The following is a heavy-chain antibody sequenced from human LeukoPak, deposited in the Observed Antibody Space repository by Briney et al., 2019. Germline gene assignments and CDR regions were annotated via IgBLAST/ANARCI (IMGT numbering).Heavy chain of an antibody. CDR1: GFTFSNYA. CDR2: ISGSGGAT. CDR3: AKDISHYSSSSHPS. J-gene: IGHJ4*02. D-gene: IGHD6-13*01. V-gene: IGHV3-23*01. Sequence: PGGSLRLSCAASGFTFSNYAMSWVRQAPGKGLEWVSIISGSGGATYHADSVKGRFTISRDNAKNSLYLQMNSLRAEDTALYYCAKDISHYSSSSHPSWGQGTLVTVSS.